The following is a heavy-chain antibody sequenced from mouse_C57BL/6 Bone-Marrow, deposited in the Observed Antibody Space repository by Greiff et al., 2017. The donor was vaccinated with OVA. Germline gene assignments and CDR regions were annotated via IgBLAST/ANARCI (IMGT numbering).Heavy chain of an antibody. CDR1: GYAFSSYW. V-gene: IGHV1-80*01. J-gene: IGHJ1*03. Sequence: VQRVESGAELVKPGASVKISCKASGYAFSSYWMNWVKQRPGKGLEWIGQIYPGDGDTNYNGKFKGKATLTADKSSSTAYMQLSSLTSEDSAVYYCARPTTVDWYFDVWGTGTTVTVSS. D-gene: IGHD1-1*01. CDR2: IYPGDGDT. CDR3: ARPTTVDWYFDV.